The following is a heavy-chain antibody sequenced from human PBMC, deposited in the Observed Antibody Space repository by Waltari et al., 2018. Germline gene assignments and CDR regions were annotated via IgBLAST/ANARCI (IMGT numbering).Heavy chain of an antibody. CDR2: IYVGDSET. CDR1: GDKFSTYW. J-gene: IGHJ3*02. Sequence: EVRLVQSGAEVKKPGESLKISCKGSGDKFSTYWLGWVRQMPGHGLEWMGIIYVGDSETRYSPSFRGQVTMSADKSITTAYLQWSSLKASDTAMYYCARREHDYDYVGGSYRRVIDTFDIWGQGTRVTVSS. V-gene: IGHV5-51*03. CDR3: ARREHDYDYVGGSYRRVIDTFDI. D-gene: IGHD3-16*02.